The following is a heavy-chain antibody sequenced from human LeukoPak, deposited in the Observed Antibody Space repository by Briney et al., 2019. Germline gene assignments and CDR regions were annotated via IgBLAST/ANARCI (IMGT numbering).Heavy chain of an antibody. D-gene: IGHD3-22*01. Sequence: ASVKVSCKASGYTFTGYYMHWVRRAPGQGLEWMGWINPNSGGTNYAQKFQGRVTMTRDTSISTAYMELSRLRSDDTAVYYCAREGGYYYDSSGYCDYWGQGTLVTVSS. CDR2: INPNSGGT. J-gene: IGHJ4*02. V-gene: IGHV1-2*02. CDR3: AREGGYYYDSSGYCDY. CDR1: GYTFTGYY.